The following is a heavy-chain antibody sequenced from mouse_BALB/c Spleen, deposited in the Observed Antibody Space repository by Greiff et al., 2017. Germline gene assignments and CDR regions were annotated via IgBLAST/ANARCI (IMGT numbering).Heavy chain of an antibody. Sequence: VKLVESGPGLVAPSQSLSITCTVSGFSLTSYGVHWVRQPPGKGLEWLGVIWAGGSTNYNSALMSRLSISKDNSKSQVFLKMNSLQTDDTAMYYCARGANSYYLDYWGQGTTLTVSS. CDR3: ARGANSYYLDY. V-gene: IGHV2-9*02. CDR2: IWAGGST. J-gene: IGHJ2*01. CDR1: GFSLTSYG. D-gene: IGHD3-1*01.